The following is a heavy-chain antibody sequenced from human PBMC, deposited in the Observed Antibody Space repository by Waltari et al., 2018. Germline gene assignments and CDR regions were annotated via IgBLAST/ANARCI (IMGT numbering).Heavy chain of an antibody. J-gene: IGHJ6*03. CDR2: IFYGGST. V-gene: IGHV4-59*02. D-gene: IGHD3-22*01. Sequence: QVQLQQSGPRLVKPSETLSLTCSVSGGSVSTYSWNWIRQSPGQGLESIGYIFYGGSTKYNPFLESRVSISLDTSKNQFSLKLSSVTAADTAVYYCARWVNYDASGPLLGYYMDVWGKGTTVTVSS. CDR1: GGSVSTYS. CDR3: ARWVNYDASGPLLGYYMDV.